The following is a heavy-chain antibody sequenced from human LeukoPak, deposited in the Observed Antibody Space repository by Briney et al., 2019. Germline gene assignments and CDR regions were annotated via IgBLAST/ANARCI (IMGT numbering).Heavy chain of an antibody. CDR3: AREGVALYYFDY. V-gene: IGHV3-21*04. CDR2: ISSSTTDI. D-gene: IGHD2-15*01. Sequence: GGSLRLSCAASGFTFTGYTINWVRQAPGKGLEWVSCISSSTTDIYYADSVKGRFTISRDNAKRSVYLQMNSLRAEDTALYYCAREGVALYYFDYWGQGTLVTVSS. CDR1: GFTFTGYT. J-gene: IGHJ4*02.